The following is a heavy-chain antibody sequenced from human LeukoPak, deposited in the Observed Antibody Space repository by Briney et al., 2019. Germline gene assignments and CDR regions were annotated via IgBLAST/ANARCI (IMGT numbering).Heavy chain of an antibody. CDR3: TRLGGYSYGSFDY. CDR1: GFTFSGSA. J-gene: IGHJ4*02. V-gene: IGHV3-73*01. D-gene: IGHD5-18*01. Sequence: PGGSLRLSCAASGFTFSGSAMHWVRQASGKGLEWVCRIRSKANSYATAYAASVKGRFTISRDDSKNTAYLQMNSLKTEDTAVYYCTRLGGYSYGSFDYWGQGTLVTVSS. CDR2: IRSKANSYAT.